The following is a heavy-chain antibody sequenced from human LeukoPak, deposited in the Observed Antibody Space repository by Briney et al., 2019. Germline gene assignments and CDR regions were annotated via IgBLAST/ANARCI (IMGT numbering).Heavy chain of an antibody. D-gene: IGHD2-2*03. CDR2: ISGSGGST. J-gene: IGHJ4*02. Sequence: PGGSLRLSCAASGFTFSSYAMSWVRQAPGKGLEWVSAISGSGGSTYYADSVKGRFTISRDNSKNTLYLQMNSLRAEDTAVYYCAKSLDIVVAAADTMDGPGFDYWGQGTLVTVSS. CDR1: GFTFSSYA. V-gene: IGHV3-23*01. CDR3: AKSLDIVVAAADTMDGPGFDY.